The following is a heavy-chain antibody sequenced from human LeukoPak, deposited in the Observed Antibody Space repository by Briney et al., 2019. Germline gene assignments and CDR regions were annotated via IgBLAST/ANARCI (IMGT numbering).Heavy chain of an antibody. CDR3: TMGFYGFDI. CDR1: GDSVSSNSAA. J-gene: IGHJ3*02. CDR2: TYYRSKWYN. D-gene: IGHD3-10*01. Sequence: SQTLSLTCAISGDSVSSNSAAWSWIRQSPSRGLEWLGRTYYRSKWYNDSAASVKSRITINPDTSKNQFSLQLNSVTPEDTAAYYCTMGFYGFDIWGQGTMVIVSS. V-gene: IGHV6-1*01.